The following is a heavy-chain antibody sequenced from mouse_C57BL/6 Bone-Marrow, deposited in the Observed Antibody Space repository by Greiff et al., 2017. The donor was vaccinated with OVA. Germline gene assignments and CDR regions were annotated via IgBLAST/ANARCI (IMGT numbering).Heavy chain of an antibody. J-gene: IGHJ4*01. Sequence: QVQLQQSGPELVKPGASVKISCKASGYTFTDYYITWVKQRPGQGLEWIGWLFPGSGSTYYNEKFKGKATLTVDKSSRTAYMLLSSLTYEDSAVYICAREGGFNTEEQAMNNWGQGTSVTVSS. V-gene: IGHV1-75*01. CDR1: GYTFTDYY. CDR2: LFPGSGST. CDR3: AREGGFNTEEQAMNN. D-gene: IGHD1-1*01.